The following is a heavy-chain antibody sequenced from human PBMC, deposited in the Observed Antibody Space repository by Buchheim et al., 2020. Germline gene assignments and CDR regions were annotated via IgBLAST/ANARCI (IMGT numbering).Heavy chain of an antibody. CDR1: GYSLSSFW. CDR2: IDPSDSYT. V-gene: IGHV5-10-1*03. D-gene: IGHD6-19*01. J-gene: IGHJ4*02. CDR3: ARTVAGTREDC. Sequence: EVQLVQSGAEVTKPGESLKISCKASGYSLSSFWITWVRQMPGKGLEWMGRIDPSDSYTNYSPSFQGHVTISADKPINTAYPQWSSLKTSDTAIYYCARTVAGTREDCWGQGTL.